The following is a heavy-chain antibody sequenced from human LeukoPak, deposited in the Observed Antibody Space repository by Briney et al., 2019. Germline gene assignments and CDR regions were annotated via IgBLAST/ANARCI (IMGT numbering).Heavy chain of an antibody. CDR3: VRDNGAY. J-gene: IGHJ4*02. V-gene: IGHV1-2*06. CDR1: GYTFNAGYY. Sequence: SVKVSCTASGYTFNAGYYIHWVRQAPGQGLEWMGRINSYSGGTNYALKFQGRVTMTRDTSMSTAYMDLSSLTSDDTAVYFCVRDNGAYWGQGTLVTVSS. CDR2: INSYSGGT. D-gene: IGHD2-8*01.